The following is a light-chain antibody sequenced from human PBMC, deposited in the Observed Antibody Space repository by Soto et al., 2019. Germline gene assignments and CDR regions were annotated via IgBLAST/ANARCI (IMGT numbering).Light chain of an antibody. J-gene: IGKJ4*01. V-gene: IGKV3-20*01. CDR2: AAS. CDR1: QSVSSSY. CDR3: QQYDTSPRT. Sequence: EIVLTQSPGTLSLSPGERATLSCRVSQSVSSSYLAWYQQNPGQAPRLLIYAASSRATGIPDRFSGSGSGTDFTLTISRLEPEDFAVYYCQQYDTSPRTFGGGTKVEIK.